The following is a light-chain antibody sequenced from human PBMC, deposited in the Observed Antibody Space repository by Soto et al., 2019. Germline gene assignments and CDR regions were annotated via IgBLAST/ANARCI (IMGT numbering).Light chain of an antibody. CDR2: LGF. CDR1: LSLLHSNGLNH. J-gene: IGKJ1*01. V-gene: IGKV2-28*01. CDR3: MQALQTPWT. Sequence: DIVMTQSPLSLPVTPGEPASISCRSSLSLLHSNGLNHLDWYLQKPGQSPQLLIYLGFSRASGVPDRFSGSGSGTDFTLKISRVEAEDVGVYYCMQALQTPWTFGQGTKVEMK.